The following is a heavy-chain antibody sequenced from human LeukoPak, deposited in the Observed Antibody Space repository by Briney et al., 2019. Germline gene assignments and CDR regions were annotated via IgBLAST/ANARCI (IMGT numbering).Heavy chain of an antibody. Sequence: ASVKVSCKASGYTFTSYGISWVRQAPGQGLEWMGWISAYNGNTNYPQKPQGRVTMTTDTSTSTAYMELRSLRSDDTAVYYCASGAIAVAESHYYYYYGMDVWGQGTTVTVSS. J-gene: IGHJ6*02. V-gene: IGHV1-18*01. CDR2: ISAYNGNT. CDR3: ASGAIAVAESHYYYYYGMDV. CDR1: GYTFTSYG. D-gene: IGHD6-19*01.